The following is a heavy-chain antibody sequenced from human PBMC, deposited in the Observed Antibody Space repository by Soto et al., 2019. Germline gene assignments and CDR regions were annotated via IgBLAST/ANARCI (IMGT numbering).Heavy chain of an antibody. CDR3: ARPDLVVVPAAPNYYYGMDV. J-gene: IGHJ6*02. Sequence: ASVKVSCKAAGYTFTSYARHWVRQAPGQGLEWMGWISAYNGNTNYAQKLQGRVTMTTDTSTGTAYMELRSLRSDDPAVYYCARPDLVVVPAAPNYYYGMDVWGQGPTVTVSS. CDR2: ISAYNGNT. D-gene: IGHD2-2*01. CDR1: GYTFTSYA. V-gene: IGHV1-18*01.